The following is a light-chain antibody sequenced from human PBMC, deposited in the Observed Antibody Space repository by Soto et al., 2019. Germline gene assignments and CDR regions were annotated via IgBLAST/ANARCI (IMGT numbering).Light chain of an antibody. Sequence: QSALTQPASVSGSPGQSITISCTGITDDIRSYQLVSWYQQYPGKAPKLLIYGKSNRPSGVPHRFSASTSGTSASLAITGLQAEDEADYYCQSYDSSLRGVFGGGTKVTVL. CDR3: QSYDSSLRGV. CDR1: TDDIRSYQL. V-gene: IGLV2-14*02. CDR2: GKS. J-gene: IGLJ3*02.